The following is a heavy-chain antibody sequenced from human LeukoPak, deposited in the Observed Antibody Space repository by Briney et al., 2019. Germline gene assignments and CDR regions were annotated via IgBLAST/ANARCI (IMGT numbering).Heavy chain of an antibody. Sequence: GGSLRLSCAASGFTFSSYSMNWVRQAPGKGLEWVPYISSSSSTIYYADSVKGRFTISRDNAKNSLYLQMNSLRAEDTAVYYCASWDVVVPAAMVDYYYYYMDVWGKGTTVTVSS. CDR3: ASWDVVVPAAMVDYYYYYMDV. J-gene: IGHJ6*03. V-gene: IGHV3-48*01. CDR1: GFTFSSYS. CDR2: ISSSSSTI. D-gene: IGHD2-2*01.